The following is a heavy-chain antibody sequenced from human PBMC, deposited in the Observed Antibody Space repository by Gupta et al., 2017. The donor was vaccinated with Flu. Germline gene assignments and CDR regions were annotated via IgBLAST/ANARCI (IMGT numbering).Heavy chain of an antibody. Sequence: EVQLVESGGGLVQPGGSLRLSCAASGFTFSSYWMSWFRQAPGKGLEWVANIKQDGSEKYYVDSVKGRFTISRDNAKNSLYLQMNSLRAEDTAVYYCARDHVAGVGYFDYWGQGTLVTVSS. J-gene: IGHJ4*02. CDR3: ARDHVAGVGYFDY. V-gene: IGHV3-7*04. D-gene: IGHD6-19*01. CDR2: IKQDGSEK. CDR1: GFTFSSYW.